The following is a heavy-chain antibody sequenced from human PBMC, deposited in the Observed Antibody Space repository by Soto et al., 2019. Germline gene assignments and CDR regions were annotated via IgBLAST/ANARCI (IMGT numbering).Heavy chain of an antibody. CDR3: ARDRKYDVWSGEPSKACSYYYGIYG. D-gene: IGHD3-3*01. J-gene: IGHJ6*01. CDR2: IYYSGST. CDR1: ACSLSRGGHY. V-gene: IGHV4-31*02. Sequence: PSVRMRLTWPLAACSLSRGGHYWRWQRPHPGKGLAWIGYIYYSGSTYYNPSLKSRVTISVDTCKNQFCLKLSSVTAADTAVYYCARDRKYDVWSGEPSKACSYYYGIYGWGQRNTVLVSS.